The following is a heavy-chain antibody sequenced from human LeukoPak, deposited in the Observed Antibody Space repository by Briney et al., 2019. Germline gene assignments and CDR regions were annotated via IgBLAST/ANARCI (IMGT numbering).Heavy chain of an antibody. CDR2: IYHSGST. CDR1: GYSISSGYY. V-gene: IGHV4-38-2*02. Sequence: SETLSLTCTVSGYSISSGYYWGWIRQPPGKGLEWIGSIYHSGSTYYNPSLKSRVTISVDTSKNQFSLKLSSVTAADTAVYYCARERAIDHAFDIWGQGTMVTVSS. D-gene: IGHD2-2*02. CDR3: ARERAIDHAFDI. J-gene: IGHJ3*02.